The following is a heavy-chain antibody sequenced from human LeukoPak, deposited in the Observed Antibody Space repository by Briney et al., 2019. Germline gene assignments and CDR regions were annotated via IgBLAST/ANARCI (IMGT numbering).Heavy chain of an antibody. Sequence: GGSLRLSCAASGFIFSSYGMHWVRQAPGKGLEWVAVISYDGSNKYYADSVKGRFTISRDNSKNTLYLQMNSLRAEDTAVYYCAKDYCSGGSCYQDYWGQGTLVTVSS. J-gene: IGHJ4*02. CDR2: ISYDGSNK. CDR1: GFIFSSYG. V-gene: IGHV3-30*18. CDR3: AKDYCSGGSCYQDY. D-gene: IGHD2-15*01.